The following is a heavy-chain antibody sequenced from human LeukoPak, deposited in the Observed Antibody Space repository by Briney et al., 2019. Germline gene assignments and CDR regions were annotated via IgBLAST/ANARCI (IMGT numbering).Heavy chain of an antibody. J-gene: IGHJ4*02. Sequence: PGGSLRLSCAASGFTFSSYSMNWVRQAPGEGLEWVSSISSSSSYIYYADSVKGRFTISRDNAKNSLYLQMNSLRAEDTAVYYCARGGLTYYDFWSGPYYFDYWGQGTLVTVSS. V-gene: IGHV3-21*01. D-gene: IGHD3-3*01. CDR2: ISSSSSYI. CDR1: GFTFSSYS. CDR3: ARGGLTYYDFWSGPYYFDY.